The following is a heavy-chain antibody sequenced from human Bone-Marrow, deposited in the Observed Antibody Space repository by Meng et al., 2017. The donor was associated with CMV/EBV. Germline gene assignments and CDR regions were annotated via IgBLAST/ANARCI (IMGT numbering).Heavy chain of an antibody. CDR3: ARDQLRGNTMVRGVIPWFAP. J-gene: IGHJ5*02. CDR2: IKQDGSEK. CDR1: GFTFSSYW. Sequence: GGSLRLSCAASGFTFSSYWMSWVRQAPGKGLEWVANIKQDGSEKYYVDSVKGRFTISRDNAKNSLYLQMNSLRAEDTAVYYCARDQLRGNTMVRGVIPWFAPWGQGARVTGYS. D-gene: IGHD3-10*01. V-gene: IGHV3-7*01.